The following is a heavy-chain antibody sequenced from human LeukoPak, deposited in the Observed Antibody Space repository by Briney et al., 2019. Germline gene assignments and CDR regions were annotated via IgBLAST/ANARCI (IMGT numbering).Heavy chain of an antibody. CDR3: AKDSRLLWSGYYNWFDP. D-gene: IGHD3-3*01. CDR2: IKQDGSEK. V-gene: IGHV3-7*01. J-gene: IGHJ5*02. Sequence: GGSLRLSCAASGFTSSSYWMSWVRQAPGKGLEWVATIKQDGSEKYYVDSVKGRFTISRDNAKNSLYLQMNSLRAEDTAVYYCAKDSRLLWSGYYNWFDPWGQGTLVTVSS. CDR1: GFTSSSYW.